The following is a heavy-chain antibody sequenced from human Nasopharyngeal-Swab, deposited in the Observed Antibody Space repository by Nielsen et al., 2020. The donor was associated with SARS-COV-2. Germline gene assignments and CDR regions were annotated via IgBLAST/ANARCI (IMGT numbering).Heavy chain of an antibody. J-gene: IGHJ3*02. D-gene: IGHD1-7*01. Sequence: VRQMPGKGLEWVSYISSSSSTIYYADSVKGRFTISRDNAKNSLYLQMNSLRAEDTAVYYCARDIMTGTIVGAFDIWGQGTTVTVSS. V-gene: IGHV3-48*01. CDR3: ARDIMTGTIVGAFDI. CDR2: ISSSSSTI.